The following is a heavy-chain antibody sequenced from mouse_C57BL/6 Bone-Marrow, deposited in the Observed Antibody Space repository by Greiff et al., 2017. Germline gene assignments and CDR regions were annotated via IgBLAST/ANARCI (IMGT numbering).Heavy chain of an antibody. J-gene: IGHJ3*01. CDR1: GFSLSTYGMG. Sequence: QVTLKESGPGLLQPSQTLSLTCSFSGFSLSTYGMGVGWIRQPPGKGLEWLAHIWWDDDKYYNPALKSRPTISKDTSKNQVFLKIANVDTADTATYYCARIALDYDYGFAYWGQGTLVTVSA. V-gene: IGHV8-8*01. D-gene: IGHD2-4*01. CDR3: ARIALDYDYGFAY. CDR2: IWWDDDK.